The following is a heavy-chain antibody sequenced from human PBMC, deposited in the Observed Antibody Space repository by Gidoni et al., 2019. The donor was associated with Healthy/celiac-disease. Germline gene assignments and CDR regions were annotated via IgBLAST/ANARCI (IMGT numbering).Heavy chain of an antibody. D-gene: IGHD2-2*01. Sequence: QLQLQESGPGLVKPSETLSLTCTVSGGSTSSSSYYWGWIRQPPGKGLEWIGSIYYSGSTYYNPSLKSRVTISVDTSKNQFSLKLSSVTAADTAVYYCARDIVVPAASYYYGMDVWGQGTTVTVSS. CDR1: GGSTSSSSYY. CDR3: ARDIVVPAASYYYGMDV. V-gene: IGHV4-39*07. J-gene: IGHJ6*02. CDR2: IYYSGST.